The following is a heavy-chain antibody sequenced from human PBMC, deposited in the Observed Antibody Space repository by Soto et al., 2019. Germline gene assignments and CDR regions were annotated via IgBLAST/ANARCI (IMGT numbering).Heavy chain of an antibody. D-gene: IGHD3-22*01. CDR2: ISYDGSNK. Sequence: GGSLRLSCAASGFTFSSYAMHWVRQAPGKGLEWVAVISYDGSNKYYADSVKGRFTISRDNSKNTLYLQMNSLRAEDTAVYYCAREKAYYYDSTRGMDVWGQGTTVTVYS. CDR1: GFTFSSYA. CDR3: AREKAYYYDSTRGMDV. V-gene: IGHV3-30-3*01. J-gene: IGHJ6*02.